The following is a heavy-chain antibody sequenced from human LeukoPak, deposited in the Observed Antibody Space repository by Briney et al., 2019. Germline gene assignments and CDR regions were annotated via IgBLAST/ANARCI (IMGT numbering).Heavy chain of an antibody. V-gene: IGHV3-74*03. CDR2: IKGDGMST. CDR1: GFSFSSYW. D-gene: IGHD2-21*01. CDR3: ARDDSFDS. Sequence: GGSLRLSCAASGFSFSSYWMHWVRQAPGKGLVWVSRIKGDGMSTMYADSVKGRFTISRDNAKNTLYLQMNSLIAEDTAVYYCARDDSFDSWGQGTLVSVSS. J-gene: IGHJ4*02.